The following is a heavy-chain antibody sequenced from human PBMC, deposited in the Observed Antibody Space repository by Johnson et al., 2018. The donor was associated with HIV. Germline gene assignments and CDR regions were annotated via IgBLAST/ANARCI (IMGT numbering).Heavy chain of an antibody. J-gene: IGHJ3*01. CDR2: ISYDGSNK. CDR1: GFTFSSYA. Sequence: QVQLVESGGGVVQPGRSLRLSCAASGFTFSSYAMHWVRQAPGKGLEWVAVISYDGSNKYYADSVKGRFTVSRDISNNTIFLHMNRLRADDTAVYYCARGDSGDYAGSFDVWGQGTMVTVSS. V-gene: IGHV3-30*14. D-gene: IGHD4-17*01. CDR3: ARGDSGDYAGSFDV.